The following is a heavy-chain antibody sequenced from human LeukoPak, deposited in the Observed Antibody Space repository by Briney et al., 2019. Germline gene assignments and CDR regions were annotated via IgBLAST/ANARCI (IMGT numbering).Heavy chain of an antibody. CDR3: ARADQDIVVVVAATPFAFDI. J-gene: IGHJ3*02. V-gene: IGHV4-30-4*08. CDR1: GGSISSGDYY. CDR2: IYYSGST. D-gene: IGHD2-15*01. Sequence: PSETLSLTCTVSGGSISSGDYYWSWIRQPPGKGLEWIGYIYYSGSTYYNPSLKSRVTISVDTSKNQFSLKLSSVTAADTAVYYCARADQDIVVVVAATPFAFDIWGQGTMVTVSS.